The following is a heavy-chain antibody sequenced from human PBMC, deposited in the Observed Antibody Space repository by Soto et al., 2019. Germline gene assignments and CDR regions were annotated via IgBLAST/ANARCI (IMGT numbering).Heavy chain of an antibody. CDR3: ARSRTDYYYGMDV. Sequence: PSETLSLTCTVSGGSISSSSYYWGWIRQPPGKGLEWIGSIYYSGSTYYNPSLKSRVTISVDTSKNQFSLKLSSVTAADTAVYYCARSRTDYYYGMDVWGQGTTVT. CDR1: GGSISSSSYY. D-gene: IGHD4-17*01. V-gene: IGHV4-39*01. J-gene: IGHJ6*02. CDR2: IYYSGST.